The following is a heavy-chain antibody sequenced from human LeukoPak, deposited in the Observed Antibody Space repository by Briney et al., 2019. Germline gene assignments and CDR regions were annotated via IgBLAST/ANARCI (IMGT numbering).Heavy chain of an antibody. J-gene: IGHJ5*02. D-gene: IGHD3-22*01. CDR3: ARGITMIP. CDR2: IYYSGST. CDR1: GGSVSSGSYY. Sequence: SETLSLTCTVSGGSVSSGSYYWSWIRQPPGKGLEWIGYIYYSGSTNYNPSLKSRVTISVDTSKNQFSLKLSSVTAADTAVYYCARGITMIPWGQGTLVTVSS. V-gene: IGHV4-61*01.